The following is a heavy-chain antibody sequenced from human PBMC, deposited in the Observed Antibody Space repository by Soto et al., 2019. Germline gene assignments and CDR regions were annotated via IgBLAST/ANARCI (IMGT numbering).Heavy chain of an antibody. CDR3: ARDGMATAAFDI. J-gene: IGHJ3*02. CDR1: GGSVSSGSYY. Sequence: PSETLSLTCTVSGGSVSSGSYYWSWIRQPPGKGLEWIGYIYYSGSTNNNPSLKSRVTISVDTSKNQFSLRLSSVTAADTAVYYCARDGMATAAFDIWGQGTMVTVSS. CDR2: IYYSGST. V-gene: IGHV4-61*01. D-gene: IGHD5-12*01.